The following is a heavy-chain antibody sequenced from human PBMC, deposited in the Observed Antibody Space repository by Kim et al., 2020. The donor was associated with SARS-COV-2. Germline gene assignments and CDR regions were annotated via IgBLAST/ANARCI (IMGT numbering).Heavy chain of an antibody. CDR3: ARYGSGMGGMDV. CDR1: GGSISSSSYY. Sequence: SETLSLTCTVSGGSISSSSYYWGWIRQPPGKGLEWIGSIYYSGSTYYNPSLKSRVTISVDTSKNQFSLKLSSVTAADTAVYYCARYGSGMGGMDVWGQGTTVTVSS. D-gene: IGHD3-10*01. J-gene: IGHJ6*02. CDR2: IYYSGST. V-gene: IGHV4-39*01.